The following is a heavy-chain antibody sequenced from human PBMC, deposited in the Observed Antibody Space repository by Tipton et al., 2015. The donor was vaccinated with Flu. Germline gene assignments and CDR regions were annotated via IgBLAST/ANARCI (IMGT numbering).Heavy chain of an antibody. Sequence: TLSLTCAVSGYSISSGYYWGWIRQPPGKGLEWIGSIYHSGSTYYNPSLKSRVTISVDTSKNQFSLKLSSVTAADTAVYYCARDPPYCGGDCYSETVSYYFDYWGQGTLVTVSS. CDR2: IYHSGST. D-gene: IGHD2-21*01. J-gene: IGHJ4*02. V-gene: IGHV4-38-2*02. CDR3: ARDPPYCGGDCYSETVSYYFDY. CDR1: GYSISSGYY.